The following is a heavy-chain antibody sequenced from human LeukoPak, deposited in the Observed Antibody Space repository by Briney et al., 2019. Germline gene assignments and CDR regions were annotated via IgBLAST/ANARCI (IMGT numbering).Heavy chain of an antibody. D-gene: IGHD5-12*01. CDR1: GGSFSGYY. CDR3: ARPGYSGFDIDY. Sequence: SETLSLTCAVYGGSFSGYYWSWIRQPPGKGLEWIGEIIHSGSTNYNPSLKSRVTISVDMSKNQFSLKLSSVTAADTAVYYCARPGYSGFDIDYWGQGTLVTVSS. V-gene: IGHV4-34*12. J-gene: IGHJ4*02. CDR2: IIHSGST.